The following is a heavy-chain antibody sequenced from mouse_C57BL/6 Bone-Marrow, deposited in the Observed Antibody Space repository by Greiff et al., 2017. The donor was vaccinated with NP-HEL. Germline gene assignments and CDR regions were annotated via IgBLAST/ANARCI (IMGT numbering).Heavy chain of an antibody. Sequence: EVKLMESGGGLVQPGGSLKLSCAASGFTFSDYGMAWVRQAPRKGPEWVAFISNLAYSIYYADTVTGRFTISRENAKNTLYLEMSSLRSEDTAMYYCARSPYYYDPFYAMDYWGQGTSVTVSS. D-gene: IGHD1-1*01. CDR3: ARSPYYYDPFYAMDY. CDR1: GFTFSDYG. CDR2: ISNLAYSI. V-gene: IGHV5-15*01. J-gene: IGHJ4*01.